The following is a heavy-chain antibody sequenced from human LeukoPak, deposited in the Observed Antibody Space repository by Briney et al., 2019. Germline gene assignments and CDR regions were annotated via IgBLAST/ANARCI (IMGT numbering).Heavy chain of an antibody. CDR1: GGSFSGYY. J-gene: IGHJ5*02. D-gene: IGHD3-10*01. Sequence: PSETLSLTCAVYGGSFSGYYWSWIRQPPGKGLEWIGEINHSGSTNYNPSLKSRVTISVDTSKNQFSLKLSSVTAADTAVYYCARGLKANYYGSGNWFDPWGQGTLVTVSS. CDR2: INHSGST. CDR3: ARGLKANYYGSGNWFDP. V-gene: IGHV4-34*01.